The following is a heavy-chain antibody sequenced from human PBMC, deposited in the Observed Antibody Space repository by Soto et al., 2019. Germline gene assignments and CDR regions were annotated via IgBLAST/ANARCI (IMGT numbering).Heavy chain of an antibody. D-gene: IGHD6-6*01. V-gene: IGHV4-39*01. CDR2: IYYSGSA. J-gene: IGHJ5*02. Sequence: PSETLSLTCTVSGGSISSSSYYWGWIRQPPGKGLEWIGSIYYSGSAYYNPSLKSRVTISVDTSKNQFSLKLSSVTAADTAVYYCASRPATPWGQGTLVTVSS. CDR1: GGSISSSSYY. CDR3: ASRPATP.